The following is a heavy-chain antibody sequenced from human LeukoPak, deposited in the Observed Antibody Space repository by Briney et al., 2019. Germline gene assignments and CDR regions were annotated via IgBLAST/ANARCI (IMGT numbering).Heavy chain of an antibody. V-gene: IGHV4-59*01. CDR2: IYYTGTT. J-gene: IGHJ5*02. CDR1: GGSISSYY. CDR3: ASMTTVTRGWFDP. D-gene: IGHD4-11*01. Sequence: PSETLSLTCTVSGGSISSYYWIWIRQFPGKGLEWIGYIYYTGTTNYNPSLKSRVTISVDTSKNQFSLKLTSVTAADTAVYYCASMTTVTRGWFDPWGQGTLVTVSS.